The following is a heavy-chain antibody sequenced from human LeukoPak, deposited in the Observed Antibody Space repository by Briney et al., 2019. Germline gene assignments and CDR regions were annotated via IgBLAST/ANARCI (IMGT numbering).Heavy chain of an antibody. J-gene: IGHJ6*03. V-gene: IGHV1-69*05. CDR2: IIPAFGTA. Sequence: ASVKVSCKGSGGTFSSYSISWVRQAPGQGLEWMGGIIPAFGTAHYAQKFQGRVTFTTDESTTTAYMELRSLRSEDTAVYYCASEGNYDSSGYSRNNYYYMDVWGKGTAVTVSS. CDR1: GGTFSSYS. CDR3: ASEGNYDSSGYSRNNYYYMDV. D-gene: IGHD3-22*01.